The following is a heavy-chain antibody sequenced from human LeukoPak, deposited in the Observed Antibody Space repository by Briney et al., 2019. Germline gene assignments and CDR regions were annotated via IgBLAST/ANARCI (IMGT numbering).Heavy chain of an antibody. J-gene: IGHJ4*02. D-gene: IGHD2-2*01. CDR1: GFTYSRYA. V-gene: IGHV3-23*01. Sequence: GGSLRLSCAASGFTYSRYAMSWVRQAPGKGLEWVSSISDNGAGTFYADSVKGRFTISRDNSDKTLYLQMNSLRAEDTAVYYCARGPSSNWSGLDFWGQGTLLTVSS. CDR2: ISDNGAGT. CDR3: ARGPSSNWSGLDF.